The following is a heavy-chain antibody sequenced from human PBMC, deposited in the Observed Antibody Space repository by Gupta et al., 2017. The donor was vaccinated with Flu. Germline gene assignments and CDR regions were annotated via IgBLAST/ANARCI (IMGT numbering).Heavy chain of an antibody. Sequence: QMQLPESGPRLVKPSQTLSLTCSVSGGSINVFSFFWAWIRQVPGKGLEWIGYVHSSGHTYYNPSLRSRLMMSIDTAKNEFSLEMTSLTAADTAMYYCSRRGTYYFDFWGQGALVTVSS. D-gene: IGHD1-7*01. CDR1: GGSINVFSFF. J-gene: IGHJ4*02. V-gene: IGHV4-31*03. CDR3: SRRGTYYFDF. CDR2: VHSSGHT.